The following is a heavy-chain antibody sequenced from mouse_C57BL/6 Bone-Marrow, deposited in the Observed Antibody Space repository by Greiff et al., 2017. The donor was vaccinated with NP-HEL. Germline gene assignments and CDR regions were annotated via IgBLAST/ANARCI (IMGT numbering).Heavy chain of an antibody. CDR1: GYTFTDYY. CDR3: AGGDMDY. V-gene: IGHV1-77*01. Sequence: VQLQQSGAELVKPGASVKISCKASGYTFTDYYINWVKQRPGQGLEWIGKIGPGSGSTYYNEQFKGKATMTADKSSSTAYMQPSGLTAEDSAVYYCAGGDMDYWGQGTSVTVSA. CDR2: IGPGSGST. J-gene: IGHJ4*01.